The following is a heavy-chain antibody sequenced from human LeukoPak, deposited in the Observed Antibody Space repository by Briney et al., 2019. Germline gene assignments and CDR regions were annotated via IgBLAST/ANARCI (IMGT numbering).Heavy chain of an antibody. CDR2: ISYDGSNK. V-gene: IGHV3-30-3*01. D-gene: IGHD1-7*01. CDR1: GFTFSSYA. Sequence: GRSLRLSCAASGFTFSSYAMHWVRQAPGKGLEWVAVISYDGSNKYYADSVKGRFTISRDNSKNTLYLQMNSLRAEDTAVYYCACETGTTVYWGQGTLVTVSS. CDR3: ACETGTTVY. J-gene: IGHJ4*02.